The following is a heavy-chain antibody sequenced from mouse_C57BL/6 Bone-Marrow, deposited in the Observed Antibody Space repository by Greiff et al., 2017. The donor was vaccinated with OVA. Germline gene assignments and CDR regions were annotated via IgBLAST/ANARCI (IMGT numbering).Heavy chain of an antibody. CDR1: GYSFTDYN. D-gene: IGHD1-1*01. CDR3: AFYYGSSYRYFDV. V-gene: IGHV1-39*01. CDR2: INPNYGTT. J-gene: IGHJ1*03. Sequence: LEESGPELVKPGASVKISCKASGYSFTDYNMNWVKQSNGKSLEWIGVINPNYGTTSYNQKFKGKATLTVDQSSSTVYMQINSLTSEDSAVYYCAFYYGSSYRYFDVWGTGTTVTVSS.